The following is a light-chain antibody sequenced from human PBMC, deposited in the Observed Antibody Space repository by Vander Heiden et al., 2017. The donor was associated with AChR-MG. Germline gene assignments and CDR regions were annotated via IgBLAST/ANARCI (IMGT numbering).Light chain of an antibody. CDR3: QKEDNAPDT. CDR2: AAS. Sequence: DIQMTQSPSSLSASVGDRVTITCRASQGISNYLAWYQHKPGNVPKILIYAASTLQSGVSSRFSGSRSGTDFTLSITSLQPEDVATYYCQKEDNAPDTFGQRTKVEIK. CDR1: QGISNY. J-gene: IGKJ1*01. V-gene: IGKV1-27*01.